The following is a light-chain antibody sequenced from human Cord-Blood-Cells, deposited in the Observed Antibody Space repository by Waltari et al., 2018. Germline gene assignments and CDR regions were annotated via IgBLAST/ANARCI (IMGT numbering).Light chain of an antibody. CDR3: SSYTSSSFVV. J-gene: IGLJ2*01. CDR2: EVS. CDR1: SSDVCSYNR. Sequence: QSALTQPPSVSGSPGQSVTISCTGTSSDVCSYNRDSWYQQPPGTAPKLMIYEVSNRPSGVPDRFSGSKSGNTASLTISGLQAEDEADYYCSSYTSSSFVVFGGGTKLTVL. V-gene: IGLV2-18*02.